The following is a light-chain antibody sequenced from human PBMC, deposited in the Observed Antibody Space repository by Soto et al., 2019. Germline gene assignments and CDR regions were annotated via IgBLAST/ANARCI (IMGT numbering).Light chain of an antibody. Sequence: EIVMTQSPATLSVYPGERATLSCRASQSVSSKLAWYQQKPGQSPRLLIYGASTRATGIPARFSGSGSGTEFTLTISSLQSEDFAVYYCQQYNSWPLVFGGGTKVDIK. CDR1: QSVSSK. CDR2: GAS. CDR3: QQYNSWPLV. V-gene: IGKV3-15*01. J-gene: IGKJ4*01.